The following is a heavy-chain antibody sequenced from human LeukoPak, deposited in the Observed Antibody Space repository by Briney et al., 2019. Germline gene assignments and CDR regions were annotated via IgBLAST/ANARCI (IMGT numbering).Heavy chain of an antibody. CDR2: ISGNGNNK. CDR1: GFTFSDYY. Sequence: GGSLRLXCAASGFTFSDYYMTWIRQAPGKGLEWVSYISGNGNNKYYADSVKGRFTISRDNAKNSLYLQMNSLRVEDTAVYYCASSQSSVAGIVGCWGQGTLVTVSS. J-gene: IGHJ4*02. CDR3: ASSQSSVAGIVGC. D-gene: IGHD6-19*01. V-gene: IGHV3-11*04.